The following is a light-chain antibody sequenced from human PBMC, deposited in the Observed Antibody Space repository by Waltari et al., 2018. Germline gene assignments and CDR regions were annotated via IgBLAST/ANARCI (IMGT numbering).Light chain of an antibody. CDR3: QVWLSSSDHPV. V-gene: IGLV3-21*04. Sequence: SYVVTQPPSVSVAPGKTARITCGGNNIGSKGVHWYQQKPGQAPVLVIYYDSDRPSGIPERFSGSNSGNPATLTITRVEAGDEADYYCQVWLSSSDHPVFGGGTKLTVL. CDR2: YDS. J-gene: IGLJ2*01. CDR1: NIGSKG.